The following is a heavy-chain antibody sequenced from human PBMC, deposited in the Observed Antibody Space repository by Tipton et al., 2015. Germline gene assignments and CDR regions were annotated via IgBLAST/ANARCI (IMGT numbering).Heavy chain of an antibody. Sequence: TLSLTCTVSGGSISSRNYYWGWIRQPPGMGLEWIGTIYYRGSTFYNPSLRSRVTISVDTSKNQFSLKLSSVTAADTAVYYCARRIAAAHADYWGQGTLVTVSS. CDR1: GGSISSRNYY. V-gene: IGHV4-39*01. CDR2: IYYRGST. J-gene: IGHJ4*02. CDR3: ARRIAAAHADY. D-gene: IGHD6-13*01.